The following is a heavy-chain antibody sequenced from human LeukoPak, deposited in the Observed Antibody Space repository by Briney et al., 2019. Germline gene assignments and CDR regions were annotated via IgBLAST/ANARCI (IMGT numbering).Heavy chain of an antibody. V-gene: IGHV3-23*01. D-gene: IGHD1-26*01. CDR2: ISGSGDNI. CDR1: GFTFSTYA. Sequence: GGSLRLSCTVSGFTFSTYALGWVRQAPGKGLDFISGISGSGDNIYYADSVKGRFTISRDNSKNTLYLQMSSLRAEDTAVYYCAKGSSGSRSRGNYWGQGTLVTVSS. CDR3: AKGSSGSRSRGNY. J-gene: IGHJ4*02.